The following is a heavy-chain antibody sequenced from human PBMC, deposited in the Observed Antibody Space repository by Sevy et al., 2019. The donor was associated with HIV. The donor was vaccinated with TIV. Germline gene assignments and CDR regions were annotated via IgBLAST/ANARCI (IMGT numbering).Heavy chain of an antibody. J-gene: IGHJ4*02. CDR2: IYYSGST. CDR3: ARARGRGLPGDY. V-gene: IGHV4-30-4*01. D-gene: IGHD5-18*01. CDR1: GGSISSGDYY. Sequence: SETLYLTCTVSGGSISSGDYYWSWIRQPPGKGLEWIGYIYYSGSTYYNPSLKSRVTISVDTSKNQFSLKLSSVTAADTAVYYCARARGRGLPGDYWGQGTLVTVSS.